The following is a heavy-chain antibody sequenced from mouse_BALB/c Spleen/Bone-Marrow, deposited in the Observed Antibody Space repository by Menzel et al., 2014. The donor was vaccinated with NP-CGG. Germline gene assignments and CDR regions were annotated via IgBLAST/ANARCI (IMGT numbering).Heavy chain of an antibody. CDR1: GYSFAGYT. CDR2: INPYNGGS. CDR3: AREGYGSSYGFAY. Sequence: EVQLQQSGPELVKPGASMKISCKASGYSFAGYTMNWVKQSHGKNLEWIGLINPYNGGSSYNQKFKGKATLTVNKSSSTAYMELLSLTSEDSAVYYCAREGYGSSYGFAYWGQGTLVTVSA. V-gene: IGHV1-31*01. D-gene: IGHD1-1*01. J-gene: IGHJ3*01.